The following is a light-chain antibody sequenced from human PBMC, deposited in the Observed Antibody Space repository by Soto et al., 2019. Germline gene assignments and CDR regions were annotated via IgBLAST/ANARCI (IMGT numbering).Light chain of an antibody. CDR2: GVT. Sequence: QSAPTQPTSVSGSPGQSITISCTVNHNDIGTYDYVSWYQQHPGRAPRLLIHGVTTRPSGISGRFSASKSGLTASLTISGLQPEDEADYYCSSFTSNRIYVFGPGTKVTVL. CDR3: SSFTSNRIYV. V-gene: IGLV2-14*03. J-gene: IGLJ1*01. CDR1: HNDIGTYDY.